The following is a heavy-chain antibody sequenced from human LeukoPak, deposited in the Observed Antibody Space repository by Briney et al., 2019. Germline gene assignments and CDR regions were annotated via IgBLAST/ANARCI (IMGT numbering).Heavy chain of an antibody. V-gene: IGHV1-2*02. CDR3: ARVSTSGYRDWLDP. J-gene: IGHJ5*02. CDR1: GYTFADYY. D-gene: IGHD3-9*01. Sequence: ASVKVSCKTSGYTFADYYIHWVRQAPGQGLEWMGWIYPKSGGTNSAQKFQGRLTMTRDTSIRTAYMELSRLRFDDTAVYYCARVSTSGYRDWLDPWGQGTLVTVSS. CDR2: IYPKSGGT.